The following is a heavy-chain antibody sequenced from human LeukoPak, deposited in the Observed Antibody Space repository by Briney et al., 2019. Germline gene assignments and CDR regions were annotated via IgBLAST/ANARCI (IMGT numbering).Heavy chain of an antibody. D-gene: IGHD1-26*01. J-gene: IGHJ4*02. Sequence: SQTLSLTCTVSGGSISSGSYYWRWLRQPAGKGLEWIGRIYTSGSTNYNPSLKSRVTISVDTSKNQFSLKLSSVTAADTAVYYCARDLVYWGQGTLVTVSS. CDR2: IYTSGST. V-gene: IGHV4-61*02. CDR1: GGSISSGSYY. CDR3: ARDLVY.